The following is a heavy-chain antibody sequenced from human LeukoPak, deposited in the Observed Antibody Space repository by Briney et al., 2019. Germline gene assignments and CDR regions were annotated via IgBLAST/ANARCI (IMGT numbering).Heavy chain of an antibody. J-gene: IGHJ4*02. CDR3: ARAGRYCSGGSCSAIIFDY. CDR1: GFTFSSYW. CDR2: IKQDGSEK. V-gene: IGHV3-7*01. Sequence: GGSLRLSCAASGFTFSSYWTSWVRQAPGKGLEWVANIKQDGSEKYYVDSVKGRFTISRDNTKNSLYLQMNSLRDEDTAVYYCARAGRYCSGGSCSAIIFDYWGQGTLVTVSS. D-gene: IGHD2-15*01.